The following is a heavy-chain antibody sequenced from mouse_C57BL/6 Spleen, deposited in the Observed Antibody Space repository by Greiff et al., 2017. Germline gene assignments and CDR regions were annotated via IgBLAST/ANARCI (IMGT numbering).Heavy chain of an antibody. CDR1: GFTFSSYG. D-gene: IGHD2-3*01. V-gene: IGHV5-6*01. CDR3: ARRDGQGWFAY. CDR2: ISSGGSYT. J-gene: IGHJ3*01. Sequence: EVQRVESGGDLVKPGGSLKLSCAASGFTFSSYGMSWVRQTPDKSLEWIATISSGGSYTYYPDSVKGRFTISRDNAKNTLYLQMSSLKSEDTAMXYCARRDGQGWFAYWGQGTPVTVSA.